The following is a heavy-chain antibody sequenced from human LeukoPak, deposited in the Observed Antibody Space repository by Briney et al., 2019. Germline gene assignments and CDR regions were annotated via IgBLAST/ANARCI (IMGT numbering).Heavy chain of an antibody. Sequence: GESLRISCKGSGDSVPNYWIGWVRQMPGKSLEWLGILYPGDSDTRYSPSFQGQVTISADKSISTAYLQWSSLKASDTAMYYCASRLRERFDSWGEGTLVTVSS. V-gene: IGHV5-51*01. J-gene: IGHJ4*02. CDR1: GDSVPNYW. CDR3: ASRLRERFDS. D-gene: IGHD5-12*01. CDR2: LYPGDSDT.